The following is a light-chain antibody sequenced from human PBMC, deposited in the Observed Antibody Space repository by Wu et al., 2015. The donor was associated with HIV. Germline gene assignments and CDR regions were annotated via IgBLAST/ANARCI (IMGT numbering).Light chain of an antibody. CDR3: QQFNSPPLT. CDR2: AAS. CDR1: QDISSY. Sequence: DIQLTQSPSFLSASVGDRVTITCRASQDISSYLAWYQQKPGKAPTLLIYAASTLQTGVPSRFTGGGSGTEFTLTISSLQSEDFATYYCQQFNSPPLTFGGGTEVEI. J-gene: IGKJ4*01. V-gene: IGKV1-9*01.